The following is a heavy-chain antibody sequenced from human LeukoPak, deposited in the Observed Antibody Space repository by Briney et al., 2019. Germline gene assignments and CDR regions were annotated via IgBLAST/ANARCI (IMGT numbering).Heavy chain of an antibody. V-gene: IGHV3-74*01. CDR1: GFTFSSYW. CDR3: ARDGNSPSSGWGYYYYYYYMDV. J-gene: IGHJ6*03. Sequence: GGSLRLSRAASGFTFSSYWMHWVRHAPGKGLVWVSRINSDGSSTSYADSVKGRFTISRDNAKNTLYPQMNSLRAEDTAVYYCARDGNSPSSGWGYYYYYYYMDVWGKGTTVTVSS. D-gene: IGHD6-19*01. CDR2: INSDGSST.